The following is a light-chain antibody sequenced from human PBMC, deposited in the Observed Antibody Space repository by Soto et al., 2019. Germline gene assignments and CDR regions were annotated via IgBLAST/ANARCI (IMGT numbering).Light chain of an antibody. J-gene: IGKJ2*01. Sequence: DIQMTQSPSSLSAAVGSIVTITCRSSQPIINYLNWYHQKPGKAPSVVIYAVSSLQSGVPSRFTGSGSGTDFTLTISNLQPAESATYFCQQSLRTPQTFGPGTKLEIK. CDR1: QPIINY. CDR3: QQSLRTPQT. V-gene: IGKV1-39*01. CDR2: AVS.